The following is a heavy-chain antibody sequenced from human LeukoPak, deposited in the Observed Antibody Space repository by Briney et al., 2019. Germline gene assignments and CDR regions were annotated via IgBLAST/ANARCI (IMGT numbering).Heavy chain of an antibody. D-gene: IGHD3-22*01. CDR2: ISAYNGNT. V-gene: IGHV1-18*01. Sequence: GASVKVSCKASGYTFTSYGISWVRQAPGQGLEWMGWISAYNGNTNYAQKLQGRVTMTTDTSTSTAYMELRSLRSDDTAVYYCARVGAYYYDSSGYYFDYWGQGTLVTVSS. CDR1: GYTFTSYG. J-gene: IGHJ4*02. CDR3: ARVGAYYYDSSGYYFDY.